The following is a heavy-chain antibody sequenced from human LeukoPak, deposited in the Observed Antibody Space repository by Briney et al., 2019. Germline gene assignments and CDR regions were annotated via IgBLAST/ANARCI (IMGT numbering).Heavy chain of an antibody. CDR1: GFTFTSSA. J-gene: IGHJ4*02. V-gene: IGHV1-58*02. Sequence: SVKVSCKASGFTFTSSAMQWVRQARGQRLEWIGWIVVGSGNTNYAQKLQGRVTMTTDTSTSTAYMELRSLRSDDTAVYYCARDDNYGIFVNVDYWGQGTLVTVSS. D-gene: IGHD4-11*01. CDR2: IVVGSGNT. CDR3: ARDDNYGIFVNVDY.